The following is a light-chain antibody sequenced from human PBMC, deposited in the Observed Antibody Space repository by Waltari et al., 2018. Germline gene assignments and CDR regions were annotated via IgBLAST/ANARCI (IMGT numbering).Light chain of an antibody. CDR2: GAA. CDR3: QQYGTSSYT. Sequence: EFVLTQSPGTLSLSPGERATLSCRASQSVSSSYFAWYQQKPGQAPRLLIYGAASRATGIPDRFSGSGSGTDFTLTISRLEPEDFAVYYCQQYGTSSYTFGQGTTLEI. J-gene: IGKJ2*01. CDR1: QSVSSSY. V-gene: IGKV3-20*01.